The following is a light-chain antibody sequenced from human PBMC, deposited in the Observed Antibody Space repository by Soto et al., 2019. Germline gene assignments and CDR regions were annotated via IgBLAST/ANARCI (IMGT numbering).Light chain of an antibody. CDR3: SSYAGTFRLVV. Sequence: QSALTQPASVSGSPGQSITISCTGTSSDVGGYDLVSWFQLHPAKAPRLMIYEDTKRPSGVSDRFSGSKSGNTASLTISGLQSEAEGNYYCSSYAGTFRLVVFGGGTKLTVL. V-gene: IGLV2-23*01. J-gene: IGLJ2*01. CDR2: EDT. CDR1: SSDVGGYDL.